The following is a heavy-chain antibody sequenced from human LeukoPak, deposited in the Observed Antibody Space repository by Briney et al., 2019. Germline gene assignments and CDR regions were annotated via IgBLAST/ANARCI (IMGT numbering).Heavy chain of an antibody. CDR1: GYTFTSYG. V-gene: IGHV1-18*01. CDR2: ISAYNGNT. CDR3: ATGELSLSPFDY. D-gene: IGHD3-16*02. J-gene: IGHJ4*02. Sequence: ASVKVSCKASGYTFTSYGISWVRQAPGQGLEWMGWISAYNGNTNYAQKFQGRVTMTRDTSISTAYMELSRLRSDDTAVYYCATGELSLSPFDYWGQGTLVTVSS.